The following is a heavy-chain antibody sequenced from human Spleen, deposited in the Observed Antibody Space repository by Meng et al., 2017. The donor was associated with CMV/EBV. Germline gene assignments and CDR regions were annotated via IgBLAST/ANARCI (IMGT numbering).Heavy chain of an antibody. V-gene: IGHV3-21*01. CDR1: GFTFSAYT. J-gene: IGHJ4*02. CDR2: ISSGANYI. D-gene: IGHD2-2*01. Sequence: GESLKISCAASGFTFSAYTMHWVRQAPGKGLEWVSSISSGANYIYYADSMKGRFTVSRDNAKNSLFLQMNSLGAEDTAVYYCARDNGPARGYFDYWGQGTLVTVSS. CDR3: ARDNGPARGYFDY.